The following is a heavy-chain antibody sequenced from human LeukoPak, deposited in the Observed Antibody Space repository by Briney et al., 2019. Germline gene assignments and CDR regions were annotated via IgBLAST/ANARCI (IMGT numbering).Heavy chain of an antibody. CDR3: ARVSDVLLWFGERRGAFDI. CDR2: IYYSGST. D-gene: IGHD3-10*01. J-gene: IGHJ3*02. CDR1: GGSISRYD. V-gene: IGHV4-59*01. Sequence: PSETLSLTCTASGGSISRYDWSWIRQPPGKGLEWIGYIYYSGSTNYNPSLKSRGTISVDTSKNQFSLKLSSVTAADTAVYYCARVSDVLLWFGERRGAFDIWGQGTMVTVSS.